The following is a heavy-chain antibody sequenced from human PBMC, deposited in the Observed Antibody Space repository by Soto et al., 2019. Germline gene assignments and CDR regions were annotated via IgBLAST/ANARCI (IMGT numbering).Heavy chain of an antibody. CDR2: ITNTGLTT. CDR3: AKGFDYGDTKHIDN. D-gene: IGHD4-17*01. J-gene: IGHJ4*02. Sequence: XGALRLSCAASGFGFSTHALTWVRQAPGKGLEWLSSITNTGLTTHYADSVKGRFTISRENSRNTLHLQMNNLRVDDTAIYYCAKGFDYGDTKHIDNWGQGNLVTVSS. V-gene: IGHV3-23*01. CDR1: GFGFSTHA.